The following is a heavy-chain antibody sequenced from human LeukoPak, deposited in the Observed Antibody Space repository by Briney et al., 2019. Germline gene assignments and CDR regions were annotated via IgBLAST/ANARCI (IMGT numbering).Heavy chain of an antibody. Sequence: SETLSLTCAVSGYSISSGYYWGWIRQPPGKGLEWIGSINHSGSTYYNPSLKSRVTISVDTSKNQFSLKLSSVTAADTAVYYCARHWFGELPAGYWGQGTLVTVSS. CDR3: ARHWFGELPAGY. CDR1: GYSISSGYY. J-gene: IGHJ4*02. V-gene: IGHV4-38-2*01. CDR2: INHSGST. D-gene: IGHD3-10*01.